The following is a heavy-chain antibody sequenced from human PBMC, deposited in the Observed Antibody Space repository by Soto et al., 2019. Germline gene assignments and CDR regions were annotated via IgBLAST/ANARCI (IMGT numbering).Heavy chain of an antibody. CDR3: AKEVIEARPYYFDH. J-gene: IGHJ4*02. D-gene: IGHD6-6*01. CDR1: GFTFNNYA. CDR2: ISASGAYT. V-gene: IGHV3-23*01. Sequence: GGSLRLSCAASGFTFNNYAVSWARQTPGKGLEWVATISASGAYTFYADSVKGRFTISRDNSQNTLFLHMRSLRAGDTATYYCAKEVIEARPYYFDHWGQGTLVTVSS.